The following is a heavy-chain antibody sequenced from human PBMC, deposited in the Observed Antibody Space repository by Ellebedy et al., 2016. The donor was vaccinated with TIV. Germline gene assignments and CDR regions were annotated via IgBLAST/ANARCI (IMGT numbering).Heavy chain of an antibody. J-gene: IGHJ4*02. CDR2: VRPDGSQR. D-gene: IGHD3-3*01. CDR3: VRAVGGSECH. V-gene: IGHV3-7*01. Sequence: GESLKISCAASGFTFSSYAMSWVRQAPGKGLEWVANVRPDGSQRYYVESLRGRFTISRDNAKNSVYLQMNRLRPEDTAVYYCVRAVGGSECHWGQGVLVTVSS. CDR1: GFTFSSYA.